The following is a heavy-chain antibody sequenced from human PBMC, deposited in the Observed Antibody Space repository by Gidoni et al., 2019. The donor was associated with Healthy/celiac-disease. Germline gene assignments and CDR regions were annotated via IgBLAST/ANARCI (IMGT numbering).Heavy chain of an antibody. V-gene: IGHV3-30*18. J-gene: IGHJ4*02. Sequence: QVQLVASGGGVVQPGRSLRLSCAASGFTFSSYGMHWVRQAPGKGLEWVAVISYDGSNKYYADSVKGRFTISRDNSKNTLYLQMNSLRAEDTAVYYCAKGPNYYDSSGYCWGQGTLVTVSS. CDR1: GFTFSSYG. CDR2: ISYDGSNK. D-gene: IGHD3-22*01. CDR3: AKGPNYYDSSGYC.